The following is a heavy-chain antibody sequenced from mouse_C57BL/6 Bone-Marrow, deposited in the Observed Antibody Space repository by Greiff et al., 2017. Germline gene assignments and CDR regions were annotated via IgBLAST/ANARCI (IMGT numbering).Heavy chain of an antibody. Sequence: EVQLMESGGGLVKPGGSLKLSCAASGFTFSSYAMSWVRQTPEKRLEWVATISDGGSYTYYPDNVKGRFTISRDNAKNNLYLQMSHLKSEDTAMYYCARMPYYYGSSPWYFDVWGTGTTVTVAS. CDR1: GFTFSSYA. D-gene: IGHD1-1*01. CDR2: ISDGGSYT. CDR3: ARMPYYYGSSPWYFDV. J-gene: IGHJ1*03. V-gene: IGHV5-4*01.